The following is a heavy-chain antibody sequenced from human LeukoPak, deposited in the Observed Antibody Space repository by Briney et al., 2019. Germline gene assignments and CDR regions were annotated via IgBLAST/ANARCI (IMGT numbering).Heavy chain of an antibody. CDR2: INAGNGNT. D-gene: IGHD1-26*01. Sequence: ASVTVSCKASGYTFTVYAMHWVRQAPGQRLEWMGWINAGNGNTKYSQKFQGRVTITRDTSASTAYMELSSLRSEDTAVFYCAREGLLLERAFDIWGQGTMVTVSS. CDR3: AREGLLLERAFDI. J-gene: IGHJ3*02. V-gene: IGHV1-3*01. CDR1: GYTFTVYA.